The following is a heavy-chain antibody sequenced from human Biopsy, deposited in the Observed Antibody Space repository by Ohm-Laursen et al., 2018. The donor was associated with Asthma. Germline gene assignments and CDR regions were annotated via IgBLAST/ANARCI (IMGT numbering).Heavy chain of an antibody. Sequence: SLRLSCAASGFNLNTYSVSWVRQAPGEGLAWVATLSHDNNYKGYADSAKGRFTISRDFSKTSVYLQMNSLRLEDTAFYYCARNPGINVDRGHWSFDLWGRGTLVTVSS. CDR2: LSHDNNYK. CDR3: ARNPGINVDRGHWSFDL. V-gene: IGHV3-30*04. D-gene: IGHD1-14*01. J-gene: IGHJ2*01. CDR1: GFNLNTYS.